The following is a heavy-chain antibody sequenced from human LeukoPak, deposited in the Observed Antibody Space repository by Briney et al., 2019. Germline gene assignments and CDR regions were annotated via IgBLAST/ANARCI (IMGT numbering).Heavy chain of an antibody. V-gene: IGHV3-74*01. CDR2: INSGGTTT. D-gene: IGHD1-26*01. CDR1: GFTLSSYW. Sequence: GGSLRLSCAASGFTLSSYWLHWIRQAPGKGLVWVSRINSGGTTTDYADSVKGRFNISRDNAQNTLYLQINSLRDEDSSVYYCTRGVVGNYGNFDCWGQGTLVTVSS. CDR3: TRGVVGNYGNFDC. J-gene: IGHJ4*02.